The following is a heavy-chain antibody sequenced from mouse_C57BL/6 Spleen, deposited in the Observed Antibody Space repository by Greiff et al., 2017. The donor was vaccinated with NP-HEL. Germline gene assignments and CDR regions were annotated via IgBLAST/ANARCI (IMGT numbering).Heavy chain of an antibody. CDR3: ARGDDYDEGYYFDY. CDR2: IYPGSGST. J-gene: IGHJ2*01. V-gene: IGHV1-55*01. CDR1: GYTFTSYW. Sequence: VQLQQSGAELVKPGASVKMSCKASGYTFTSYWITWVKQRPGQGLEWIGDIYPGSGSTNYNEKFKSKATLTVDISSSTAYMQLSSLTSGDSAVYYCARGDDYDEGYYFDYWGQGTTLTVSS. D-gene: IGHD2-4*01.